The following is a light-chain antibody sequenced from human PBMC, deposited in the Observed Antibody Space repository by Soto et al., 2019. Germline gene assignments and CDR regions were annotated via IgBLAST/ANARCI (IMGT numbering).Light chain of an antibody. CDR1: QSISSW. CDR2: DAS. J-gene: IGKJ1*01. CDR3: LLFLMT. Sequence: DIQMTQSPSTLSASVGDRVTITCRASQSISSWLAWYQQKPGKAPKLLIYDASSLESGVPARFSGSGSGTEFTLTISSLQPDDVATYYCLLFLMTFGQGTKVEIK. V-gene: IGKV1-5*01.